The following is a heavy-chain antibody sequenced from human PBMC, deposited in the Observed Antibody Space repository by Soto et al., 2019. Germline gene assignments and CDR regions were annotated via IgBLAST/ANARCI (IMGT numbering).Heavy chain of an antibody. CDR3: AHRRPPRLLDH. V-gene: IGHV2-5*02. CDR1: GFSLSTSGVG. J-gene: IGHJ4*02. CDR2: IYWDDDK. Sequence: QITLKESGPTLVKPTQTLTLTCTFSGFSLSTSGVGVGWIRQPPGKALEWLALIYWDDDKRYSPSLNSRLTXTXXTSKNQVVLTMTNMDPVDTATYYCAHRRPPRLLDHWGQGTLVTVSS. D-gene: IGHD6-6*01.